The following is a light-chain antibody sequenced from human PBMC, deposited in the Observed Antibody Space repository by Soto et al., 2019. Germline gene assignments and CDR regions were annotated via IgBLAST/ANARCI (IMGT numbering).Light chain of an antibody. CDR1: ENVHRN. V-gene: IGKV3-15*01. CDR2: YAS. Sequence: EMVMTQSPATLSVSHGERVTLSCRASENVHRNLAWYQQKPGQGPSLLIYYASIRDTGVPDRFTGSGSGTEFTLTISSLQSEDFVVYHCQHYSNWPPTFGPGTKVEIK. J-gene: IGKJ3*01. CDR3: QHYSNWPPT.